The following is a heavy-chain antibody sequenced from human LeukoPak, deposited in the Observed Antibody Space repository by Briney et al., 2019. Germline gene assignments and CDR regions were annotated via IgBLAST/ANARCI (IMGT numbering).Heavy chain of an antibody. V-gene: IGHV1-18*01. Sequence: ASVKVSCKASGYTFTSYGISWVRQAPGQGLEWMGWISAYNGNTNYAQKLQGRVTMTTDTSTSTAYMELRSLRSDDTAVYYCARDLARSGYYSRPMGYWGQGTLVTVSS. J-gene: IGHJ4*02. D-gene: IGHD3-22*01. CDR2: ISAYNGNT. CDR1: GYTFTSYG. CDR3: ARDLARSGYYSRPMGY.